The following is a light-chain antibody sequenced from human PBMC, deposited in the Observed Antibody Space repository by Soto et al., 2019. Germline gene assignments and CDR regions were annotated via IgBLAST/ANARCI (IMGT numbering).Light chain of an antibody. J-gene: IGKJ4*01. CDR2: AAS. CDR1: QGFTSW. V-gene: IGKV1-12*01. CDR3: QQTSSFPLT. Sequence: DIQMTQSPSSVSASVGDRVTITCRASQGFTSWLAWYQQKPGRAPKLLIYAASSLQSGVPSRFSGRGSGRDFTLTISSLQPEDFATYFCQQTSSFPLTFGGGTKVEIK.